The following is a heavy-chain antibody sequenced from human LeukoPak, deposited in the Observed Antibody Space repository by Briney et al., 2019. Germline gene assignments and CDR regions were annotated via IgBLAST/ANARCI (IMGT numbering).Heavy chain of an antibody. J-gene: IGHJ4*02. CDR1: GGSISSYY. V-gene: IGHV4-59*01. CDR2: MYYSGST. Sequence: SETLSLTCTVSGGSISSYYWSWIRQPPGEGQESIGYMYYSGSTNYNPSLKSRVTISVDTSKNQFSLKLSSVTAADTAVYYCVKNIVGANAFDYWGQGTLVTVSS. D-gene: IGHD1-26*01. CDR3: VKNIVGANAFDY.